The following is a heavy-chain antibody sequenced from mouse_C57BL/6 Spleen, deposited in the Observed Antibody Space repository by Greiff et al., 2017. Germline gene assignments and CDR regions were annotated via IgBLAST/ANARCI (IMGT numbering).Heavy chain of an antibody. V-gene: IGHV1-15*01. CDR3: TRSGGSSGEQYFDD. CDR2: IDPETGGT. Sequence: QVQLKESGAELVRPGASVTLSCKASGYTFTDYEMHWVKQTPVHGLEWIGAIDPETGGTAYNQKFKGKAILTADKSSSTAYMELRSLTSEDSAVYYCTRSGGSSGEQYFDDWGQGTTLTVSS. D-gene: IGHD1-1*01. J-gene: IGHJ2*01. CDR1: GYTFTDYE.